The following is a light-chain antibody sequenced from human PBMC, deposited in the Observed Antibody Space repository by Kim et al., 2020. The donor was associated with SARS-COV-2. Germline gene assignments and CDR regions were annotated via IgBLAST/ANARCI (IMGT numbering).Light chain of an antibody. J-gene: IGLJ1*01. V-gene: IGLV2-11*01. CDR3: CSYAGAYTHV. CDR2: DVT. CDR1: SSDVGAYDY. Sequence: QSALTQPRSVSGSPRQSVTISCTGSSSDVGAYDYVSWFQQHPGKAPKLMIYDVTKRPSGVPDRFSGSKSGNTASLTISGLQPEDEADYYCCSYAGAYTHVFGTGTKVTVL.